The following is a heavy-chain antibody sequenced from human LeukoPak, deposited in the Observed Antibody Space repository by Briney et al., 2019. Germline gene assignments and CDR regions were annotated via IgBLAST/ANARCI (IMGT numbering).Heavy chain of an antibody. V-gene: IGHV3-23*01. CDR2: ISGSGGST. D-gene: IGHD2-2*01. J-gene: IGHJ6*02. CDR1: GFTFSSYT. CDR3: ATSGCSSTSCPNYGMDV. Sequence: GASLRLSCAASGFTFSSYTMSWVRQAPGKGLEWVAAISGSGGSTYYADSVKGRFTICRDNSKNTLYLQMNSLRAEDTAVYYCATSGCSSTSCPNYGMDVWGQGTTVTVSS.